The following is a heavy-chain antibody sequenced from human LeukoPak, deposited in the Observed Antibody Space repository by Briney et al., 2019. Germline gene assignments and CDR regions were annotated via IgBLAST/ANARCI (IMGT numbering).Heavy chain of an antibody. J-gene: IGHJ6*03. CDR3: ARDQGYSGPQHLPYYYMDV. D-gene: IGHD5-12*01. V-gene: IGHV4-38-2*02. CDR2: IYHSGST. CDR1: GYSISSGYY. Sequence: PSETLSLTCTVSGYSISSGYYWGWIRQPPGKGLEWIGSIYHSGSTYYNPSLKSRVTISVDTSKNQFSLKLSSVTAADTAVYYCARDQGYSGPQHLPYYYMDVWGKGTTVTVSS.